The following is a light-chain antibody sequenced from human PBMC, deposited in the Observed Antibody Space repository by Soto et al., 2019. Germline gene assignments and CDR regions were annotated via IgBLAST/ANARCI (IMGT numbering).Light chain of an antibody. V-gene: IGLV2-14*01. CDR3: TSYASGSSHVV. CDR1: SSDIGGYDY. Sequence: QSDLTQPASVSGSPGQSITLSCTGTSSDIGGYDYVSWYQRHPGKAPKLIIYDVNNRPSGGSNRFSGSKSGNTASLTISGLQAEDEADYYCTSYASGSSHVVFGGGTKLTVL. CDR2: DVN. J-gene: IGLJ2*01.